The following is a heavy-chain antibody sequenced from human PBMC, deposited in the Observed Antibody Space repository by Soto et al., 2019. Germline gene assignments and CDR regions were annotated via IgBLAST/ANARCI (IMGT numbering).Heavy chain of an antibody. CDR2: INHSGST. CDR1: GGSFSGYY. J-gene: IGHJ4*02. CDR3: ASKVADY. Sequence: XGTLSLTCAVYGGSFSGYYWSWIRQPPGKGLEWIGEINHSGSTNYNPSLKSRVTISVDTSKNQFSLKLSSVTAADTAVYYCASKVADYWGQGTLVTVSS. D-gene: IGHD2-15*01. V-gene: IGHV4-34*01.